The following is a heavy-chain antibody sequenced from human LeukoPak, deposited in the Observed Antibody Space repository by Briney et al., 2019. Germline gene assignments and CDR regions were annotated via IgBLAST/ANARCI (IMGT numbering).Heavy chain of an antibody. D-gene: IGHD2-2*02. J-gene: IGHJ3*02. V-gene: IGHV4-38-2*02. CDR3: ARDLHYCSSTSCYRGGAFDI. CDR2: IYHSGDT. Sequence: SETLSLTCTVSGFSISSGYYWGWIRQPPGKGLQWLGSIYHSGDTYYNPSLKSRVTISVDTSKNQFSLKLTSVTAADTAVYYCARDLHYCSSTSCYRGGAFDIWGQGTMVTVSS. CDR1: GFSISSGYY.